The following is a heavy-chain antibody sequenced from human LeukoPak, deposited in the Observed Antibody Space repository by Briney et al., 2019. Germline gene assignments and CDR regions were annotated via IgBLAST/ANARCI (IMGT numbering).Heavy chain of an antibody. Sequence: GGSLRLSCAASGFTFSDYYMSWIRQAPGKGLEWVSYISSSGSTIYYADSVKGRFTISRDNSKNTLYLQMNSLRAEDTAVYYCARAEGSSYHFDYWGQGTLVTVSS. CDR2: ISSSGSTI. V-gene: IGHV3-11*04. J-gene: IGHJ4*02. CDR1: GFTFSDYY. D-gene: IGHD6-6*01. CDR3: ARAEGSSYHFDY.